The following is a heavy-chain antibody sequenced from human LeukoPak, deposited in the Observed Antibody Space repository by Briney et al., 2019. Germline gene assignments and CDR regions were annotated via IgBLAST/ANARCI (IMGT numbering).Heavy chain of an antibody. V-gene: IGHV3-11*01. D-gene: IGHD3-22*01. J-gene: IGHJ5*02. CDR1: GFTFSDYY. Sequence: GGSLRLSCAASGFTFSDYYMSWIRQAPGKGLEWVSYISSSGSTIYYADSVKGRFTISRDNAKNSLYLQTNSLRAEDTAVYYCARITRDYDSSGYFVVGWLDPWGQGTLVTVSS. CDR2: ISSSGSTI. CDR3: ARITRDYDSSGYFVVGWLDP.